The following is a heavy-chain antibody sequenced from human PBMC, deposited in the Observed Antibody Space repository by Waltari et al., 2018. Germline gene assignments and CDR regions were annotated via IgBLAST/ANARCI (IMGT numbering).Heavy chain of an antibody. CDR1: AYNFAAYW. D-gene: IGHD3-3*02. CDR2: IYARDSNT. V-gene: IGHV5-51*01. CDR3: AIALDGTFYWYFDV. Sequence: EVQLVQSGAEVKKPGESLKISCKASAYNFAAYWIGWVRQMPGKGLEWIGIIYARDSNTKYSPSFQGQVTLSVDKSISTAYLQWSSLKASDSAMYYCAIALDGTFYWYFDVWGRATLVTVSS. J-gene: IGHJ2*01.